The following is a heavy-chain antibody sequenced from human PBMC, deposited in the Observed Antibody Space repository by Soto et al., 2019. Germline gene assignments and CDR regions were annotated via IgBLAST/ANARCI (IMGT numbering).Heavy chain of an antibody. J-gene: IGHJ6*02. CDR2: ISGSGGST. CDR3: AKDLVVAAALPYGMDV. CDR1: GFTFSSYA. V-gene: IGHV3-23*01. Sequence: GGSLRLSCAASGFTFSSYAMSWVRQAPGKGLEWVSAISGSGGSTYYADSVKGRFTISRDNSKNTLYLQMNSLRAEDTALYYCAKDLVVAAALPYGMDVWGQGTTVTVSS. D-gene: IGHD6-13*01.